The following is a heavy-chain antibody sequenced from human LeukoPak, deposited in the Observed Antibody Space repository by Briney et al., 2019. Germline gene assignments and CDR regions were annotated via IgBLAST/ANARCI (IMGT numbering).Heavy chain of an antibody. D-gene: IGHD3-3*01. V-gene: IGHV3-30-3*01. CDR3: AKGKDFWSGYYYPDAFDI. CDR1: GFTFSSYA. CDR2: ISYDGSNK. J-gene: IGHJ3*02. Sequence: GGSLRLSCAASGFTFSSYAMHWVRQAPGKGLEWVAVISYDGSNKYYADSVKGRFTISRDNSKNTLYLQMNSLRAEDTAVYYCAKGKDFWSGYYYPDAFDIWGQGTMVTVSS.